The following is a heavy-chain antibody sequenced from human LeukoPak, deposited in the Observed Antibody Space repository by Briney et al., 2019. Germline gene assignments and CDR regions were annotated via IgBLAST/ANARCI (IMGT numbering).Heavy chain of an antibody. J-gene: IGHJ4*02. Sequence: GGSLRLSCAASGFTFSAYWMDWVRQAPGKGLEWVANIKPDGSEIYYLDSVRGRFTISRDNAKNSLYLQMNSLRAEDAAVYYCTRSLDYWGQGTLGTVSS. V-gene: IGHV3-7*02. CDR1: GFTFSAYW. CDR3: TRSLDY. CDR2: IKPDGSEI. D-gene: IGHD2-15*01.